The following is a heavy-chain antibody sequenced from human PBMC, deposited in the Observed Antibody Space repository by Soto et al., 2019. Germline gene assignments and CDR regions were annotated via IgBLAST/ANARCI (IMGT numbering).Heavy chain of an antibody. V-gene: IGHV4-28*06. Sequence: SETLSLTCAISGYSISSSNWWGWIRQPPGKGLEWIGYIYYSGSTNYNPSLKSRVTISVDTSKNQFSLKLSSVTATDTAVFYCARHVAIIGGSPGAFDIWGQGTMVTVSS. CDR1: GYSISSSNW. CDR3: ARHVAIIGGSPGAFDI. J-gene: IGHJ3*02. D-gene: IGHD3-10*01. CDR2: IYYSGST.